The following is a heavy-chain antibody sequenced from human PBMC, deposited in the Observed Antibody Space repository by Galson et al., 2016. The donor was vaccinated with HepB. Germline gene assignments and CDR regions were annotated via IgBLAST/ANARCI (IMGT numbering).Heavy chain of an antibody. J-gene: IGHJ6*02. V-gene: IGHV4/OR15-8*01. Sequence: LRLSCAASGFFFSSYAMNWVRQAPGKGLEFIGEISRRGRPNYSPSLESRVTMSVDMPKNQFSLEVASVTAADTAVYYCVRILFGFKGMDVWGQGTTVTVS. D-gene: IGHD2/OR15-2a*01. CDR3: VRILFGFKGMDV. CDR2: ISRRGRP. CDR1: GFFFSSYAM.